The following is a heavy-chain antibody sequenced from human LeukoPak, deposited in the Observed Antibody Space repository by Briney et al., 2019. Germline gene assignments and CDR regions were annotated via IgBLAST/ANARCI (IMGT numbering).Heavy chain of an antibody. J-gene: IGHJ5*02. V-gene: IGHV1-69*01. CDR3: ARAWAQLFGELPSNWFDP. CDR2: IIPIFDTA. CDR1: GGTYSSYA. D-gene: IGHD3-10*01. Sequence: GSSVKVSCKASGGTYSSYAISWVRQAPGQGLEWMGGIIPIFDTANYAQKFQGRVTITADESTSTTYMELSSLRSEDTAVYYCARAWAQLFGELPSNWFDPWGQGTLVTVSS.